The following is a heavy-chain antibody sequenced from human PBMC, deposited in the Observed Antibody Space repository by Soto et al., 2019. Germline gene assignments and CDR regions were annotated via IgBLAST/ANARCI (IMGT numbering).Heavy chain of an antibody. Sequence: PGESLKISCKGSGYSFTSYWIAWVRQMPGKGLEWMGIIYPGDSDTRYSPSFQGQVTISADKSISTAYLQWSSLKASDTAFFYCARLAGYYDSSGPDASDYGGKGTLVTVSS. CDR2: IYPGDSDT. V-gene: IGHV5-51*01. CDR1: GYSFTSYW. D-gene: IGHD3-22*01. CDR3: ARLAGYYDSSGPDASDY. J-gene: IGHJ4*02.